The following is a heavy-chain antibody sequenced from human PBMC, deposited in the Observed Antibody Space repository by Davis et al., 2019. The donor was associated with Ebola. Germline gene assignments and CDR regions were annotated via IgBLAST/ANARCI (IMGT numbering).Heavy chain of an antibody. D-gene: IGHD1-26*01. J-gene: IGHJ4*02. V-gene: IGHV1-69*13. CDR1: GGTFSSYG. CDR3: ARDGRRFYTGSYPGNCDY. CDR2: IIPVFGIP. Sequence: SVKVSCKASGGTFSSYGISWVRQAPGQGLDWMGGIIPVFGIPKYAQKFQGRVTITADESTSTAYMELRSLRSDDTAVYYCARDGRRFYTGSYPGNCDYWGQGTLVTVSS.